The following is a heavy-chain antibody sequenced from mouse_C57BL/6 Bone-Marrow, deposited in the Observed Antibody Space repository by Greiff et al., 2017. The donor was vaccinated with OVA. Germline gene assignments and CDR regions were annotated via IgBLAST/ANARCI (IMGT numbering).Heavy chain of an antibody. V-gene: IGHV1-7*01. J-gene: IGHJ3*01. CDR1: GYTFTSYW. D-gene: IGHD1-1*02. CDR2: INPSSGYT. CDR3: AKLSPY. Sequence: VQLQQSGAALAKPGASVKLSCKASGYTFTSYWMHWVKQRPGQGLEWIGYINPSSGYTKYNQKFKDKATLTADKSSITAYMQLSSLTYEDAAVYYCAKLSPYWGQGTLVTVSA.